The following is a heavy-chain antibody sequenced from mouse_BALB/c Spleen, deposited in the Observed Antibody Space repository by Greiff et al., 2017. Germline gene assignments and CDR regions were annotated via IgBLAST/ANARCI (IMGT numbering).Heavy chain of an antibody. CDR1: GFAFSSYD. Sequence: EVKLVESGGGLVKPGGSLKLSCAASGFAFSSYDMSWVRQTPGKRLEWVAYISSGGGSTYYPDTVKGRFTISRDNAKNTLYLQMSSLKSEDTAMYHCAIHDELYGNYGPFAYGVKATLATASA. D-gene: IGHD2-1*01. J-gene: IGHJ3*01. CDR3: AIHDELYGNYGPFAY. CDR2: ISSGGGST. V-gene: IGHV5-12-1*01.